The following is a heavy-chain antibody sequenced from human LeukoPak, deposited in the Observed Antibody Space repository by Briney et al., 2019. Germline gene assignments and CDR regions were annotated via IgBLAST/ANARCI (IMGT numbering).Heavy chain of an antibody. D-gene: IGHD4-17*01. CDR2: IWYDGSNK. CDR3: ARAGPYGDYDFDY. Sequence: GGSLRLSCAASGFTFSSYGMHWVRQAPGKGLEWVAVIWYDGSNKYYADSVKGRFTISRDNSKNTLYLQMNSLRAEDTAVYHCARAGPYGDYDFDYWGQGTLVTVSS. V-gene: IGHV3-33*01. CDR1: GFTFSSYG. J-gene: IGHJ4*02.